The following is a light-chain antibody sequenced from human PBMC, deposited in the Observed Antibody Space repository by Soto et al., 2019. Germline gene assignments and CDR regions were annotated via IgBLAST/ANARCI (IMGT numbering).Light chain of an antibody. CDR2: GAS. CDR1: QSVSRNS. V-gene: IGKV3-20*01. Sequence: PGERATLSCRASQSVSRNSLAWYQQQPGQAPRLLIYGASSRATDIPDRFSGSGSGTDFTLIVSRLELEDFAVYFCQQYGTSPPTFGPGTKVDIK. J-gene: IGKJ3*01. CDR3: QQYGTSPPT.